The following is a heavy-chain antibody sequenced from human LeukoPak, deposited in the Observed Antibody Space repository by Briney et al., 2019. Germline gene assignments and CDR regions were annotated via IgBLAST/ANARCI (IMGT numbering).Heavy chain of an antibody. D-gene: IGHD6-19*01. CDR2: INTCNGNT. CDR1: GYTFTNYA. J-gene: IGHJ4*02. V-gene: IGHV1-3*03. Sequence: ASVKVSCKASGYTFTNYAMHWVRQAPGQRLEWMGLINTCNGNTKYSQEFQGKVTITRDTSANTAYMELSSLRSEDMAVYYCARAVKYRSGPLTDLLPYYFDYWGQGTLVTVSS. CDR3: ARAVKYRSGPLTDLLPYYFDY.